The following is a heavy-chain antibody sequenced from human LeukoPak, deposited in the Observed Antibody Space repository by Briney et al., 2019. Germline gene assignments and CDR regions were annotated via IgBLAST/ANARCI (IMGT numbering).Heavy chain of an antibody. J-gene: IGHJ4*02. CDR2: IWYDGSNK. Sequence: GGSLRLSCAASGFTFSSYGIHWVRQAPGKGLDWVAVIWYDGSNKYYADSVKGRFTISRDNSKNTLSLQMNSLRAEDTAEYYCARDQGYGIDYWGQGALVSVSS. CDR1: GFTFSSYG. V-gene: IGHV3-33*01. D-gene: IGHD5-18*01. CDR3: ARDQGYGIDY.